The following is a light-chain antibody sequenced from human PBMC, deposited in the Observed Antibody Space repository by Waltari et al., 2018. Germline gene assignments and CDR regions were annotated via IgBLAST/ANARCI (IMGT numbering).Light chain of an antibody. J-gene: IGKJ1*01. CDR3: QQYGTSPLWT. CDR1: QSISSTF. Sequence: ELVLTQSPGTLSLSPGEGATLSCRASQSISSTFLAWYQQKPGRAPRLLIYGASNRATGIPDRFSGSGSGTDFTLTISRLEPEDFAVYYCQQYGTSPLWTFGQGTKVEIK. CDR2: GAS. V-gene: IGKV3-20*01.